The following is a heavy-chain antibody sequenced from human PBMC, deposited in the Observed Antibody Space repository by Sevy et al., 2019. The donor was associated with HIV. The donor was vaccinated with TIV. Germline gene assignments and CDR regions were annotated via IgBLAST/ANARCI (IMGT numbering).Heavy chain of an antibody. Sequence: GGSLRLSCAASGFTFSTYAMSWVRQAPGKGLEWVSGISGSGFSIYYAGSVKGRFTISRDNSKNTLILQMNSLRAEDTAIYYCAKELPGYQYDSSGNLDTWGQGRLVTVSS. CDR1: GFTFSTYA. D-gene: IGHD6-19*01. J-gene: IGHJ5*02. CDR2: ISGSGFSI. V-gene: IGHV3-23*01. CDR3: AKELPGYQYDSSGNLDT.